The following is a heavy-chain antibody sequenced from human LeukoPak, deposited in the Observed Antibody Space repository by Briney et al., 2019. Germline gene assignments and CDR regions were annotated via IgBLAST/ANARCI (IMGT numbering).Heavy chain of an antibody. Sequence: QPGGSLRLSCAASGFTFSSYAMSWVRQAPGKGLEWVSAISGSGGSTYYADSVKGRFTISRDNSKNTLYLQMNSLRAEDTAVYYCARLYYDILIGYFQSNLFDYWGQGTLVTVSS. V-gene: IGHV3-23*01. J-gene: IGHJ4*02. D-gene: IGHD3-9*01. CDR3: ARLYYDILIGYFQSNLFDY. CDR1: GFTFSSYA. CDR2: ISGSGGST.